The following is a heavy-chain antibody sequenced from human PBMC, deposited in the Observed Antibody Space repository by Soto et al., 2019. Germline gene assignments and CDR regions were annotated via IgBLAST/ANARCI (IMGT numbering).Heavy chain of an antibody. D-gene: IGHD3-22*01. V-gene: IGHV4-4*02. J-gene: IGHJ4*02. CDR2: IFHTGNT. CDR3: ARDLFDSRGYPPEV. CDR1: GVSISSGKW. Sequence: QVQRQESGPGLVKPSGTLSLTCTISGVSISSGKWWSWVRQPPGEGLEWIGEIFHTGNTDYKPSLKSRISILVDKSKNQFSLNLDSVTAADTAVYYCARDLFDSRGYPPEVWGQGILVTVSS.